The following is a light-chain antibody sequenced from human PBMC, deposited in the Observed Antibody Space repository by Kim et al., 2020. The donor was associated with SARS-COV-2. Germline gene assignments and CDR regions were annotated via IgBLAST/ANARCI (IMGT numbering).Light chain of an antibody. CDR2: DVS. CDR1: SSDVGGYNQ. CDR3: GSYRSDTTLV. Sequence: QSALTQPASVSGSPGQSITISCTGTSSDVGGYNQVSWYQQHQGKAPKVMIFDVSSRPSGVSTRFSGSKSGNTASLIISGLQAEDEADYYCGSYRSDTTLVFGGGTQLTVL. J-gene: IGLJ3*02. V-gene: IGLV2-14*01.